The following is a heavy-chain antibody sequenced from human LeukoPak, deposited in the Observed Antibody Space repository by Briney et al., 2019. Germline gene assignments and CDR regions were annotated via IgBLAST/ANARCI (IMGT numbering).Heavy chain of an antibody. CDR1: GFTFSNYS. CDR2: ISSSSSTI. Sequence: GGSLRLSCAASGFTFSNYSMNWVRQAPGKGLEWVSYISSSSSTIYYADSVKGRFTISRDNAKNSLYLQMNSLRAEDTAVYYCARDRGSSGWYRDGMDVWGQGTTVTVSS. D-gene: IGHD6-19*01. J-gene: IGHJ6*02. CDR3: ARDRGSSGWYRDGMDV. V-gene: IGHV3-48*01.